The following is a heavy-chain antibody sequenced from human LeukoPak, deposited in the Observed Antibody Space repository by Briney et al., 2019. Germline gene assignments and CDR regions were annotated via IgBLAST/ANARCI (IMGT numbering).Heavy chain of an antibody. D-gene: IGHD6-13*01. CDR2: INPNSGGT. J-gene: IGHJ6*02. V-gene: IGHV1-2*04. CDR1: GYTFTGYY. CDR3: ARSAAAKDYYYGMDV. Sequence: ASVKVSCKASGYTFTGYYMHWVRQAPGQGLEWMGWINPNSGGTNYAQKFQGWVTMTRDTSISTAYMELSRLRFDDTAVYYCARSAAAKDYYYGMDVWGQGTTVTVSS.